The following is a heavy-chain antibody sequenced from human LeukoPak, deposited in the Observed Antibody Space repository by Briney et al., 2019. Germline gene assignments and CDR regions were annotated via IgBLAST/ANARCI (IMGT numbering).Heavy chain of an antibody. CDR2: ISGSGGST. Sequence: GGSLRLSCAASGFTFSSYAMNWVRQAPGKGLEWVSAISGSGGSTYYADSVKGRFTISRDNSKNTLYLQMNSLRAEDTAVYYCARDLEWLDLPRYTFDYWGQGTLVTVSS. D-gene: IGHD1-7*01. V-gene: IGHV3-23*01. CDR3: ARDLEWLDLPRYTFDY. J-gene: IGHJ4*02. CDR1: GFTFSSYA.